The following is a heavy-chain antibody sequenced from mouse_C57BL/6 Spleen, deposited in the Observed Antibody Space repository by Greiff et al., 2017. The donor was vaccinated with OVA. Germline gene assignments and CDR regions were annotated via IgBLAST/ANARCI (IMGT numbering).Heavy chain of an antibody. Sequence: QVQLQQPGAELVRPGSSVKLSCKASGYTFTSYWMDWVKQRPGQGLEWIGNIYPSDSETHYNQKFKDKATLTVDKSSSTAYMQLSSLTSEDSAVYYCAREETHPLGYFDYWGQGTTLTVSS. CDR2: IYPSDSET. V-gene: IGHV1-61*01. CDR1: GYTFTSYW. J-gene: IGHJ2*01. CDR3: AREETHPLGYFDY. D-gene: IGHD3-1*01.